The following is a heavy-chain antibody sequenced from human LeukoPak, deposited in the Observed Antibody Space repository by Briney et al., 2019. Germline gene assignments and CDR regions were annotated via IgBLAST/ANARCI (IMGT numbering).Heavy chain of an antibody. J-gene: IGHJ4*02. Sequence: SETLSLTCTVSGTSVSSGGYYWSSIRQHRGRGLEWIEYIHLSDNTYYNPSLKSQLIMSLDTSKNQVSLKLISVTAADTAVYYCARGGLRLTLIRGIIPFDYWGLGTLVTVSS. D-gene: IGHD3-10*01. CDR2: IHLSDNT. CDR3: ARGGLRLTLIRGIIPFDY. V-gene: IGHV4-31*01. CDR1: GTSVSSGGYY.